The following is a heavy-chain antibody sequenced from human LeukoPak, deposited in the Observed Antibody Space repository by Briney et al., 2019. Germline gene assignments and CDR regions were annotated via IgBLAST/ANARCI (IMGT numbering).Heavy chain of an antibody. Sequence: GGSLRLSCAASGFTFSSYWMHWVRQAPGKGLVWVSRISSDGSSTSYADSVKGRFTISRDNAKNTLYLQMNSLRAEDTAVYYCTRDRSYANDYWGQRTMVTVSS. CDR1: GFTFSSYW. CDR2: ISSDGSST. J-gene: IGHJ4*02. CDR3: TRDRSYANDY. D-gene: IGHD1-26*01. V-gene: IGHV3-74*01.